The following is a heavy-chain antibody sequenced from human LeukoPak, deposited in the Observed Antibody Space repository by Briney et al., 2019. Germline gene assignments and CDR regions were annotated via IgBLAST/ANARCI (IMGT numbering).Heavy chain of an antibody. J-gene: IGHJ4*02. CDR3: TTDPLRTYYDYVWGSYQRKYYFDY. CDR1: GFTFSNAW. D-gene: IGHD3-16*02. Sequence: GGSLRLSCAASGFTFSNAWMSWVRQAPGKGLEWVGRIKSKTDGGTTDYAAPVKGRFTISRDDSKNTLYLQMNSLKTEDTAVYYCTTDPLRTYYDYVWGSYQRKYYFDYWGQGTLVTVSS. CDR2: IKSKTDGGTT. V-gene: IGHV3-15*01.